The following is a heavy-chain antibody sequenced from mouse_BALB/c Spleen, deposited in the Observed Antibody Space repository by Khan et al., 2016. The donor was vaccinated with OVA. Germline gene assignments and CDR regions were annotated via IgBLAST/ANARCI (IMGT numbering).Heavy chain of an antibody. V-gene: IGHV2-9*02. CDR1: GSSLTSYG. D-gene: IGHD1-1*01. J-gene: IGHJ3*01. CDR3: ARAFYYGAWFAY. Sequence: QVQLKESGPGLVAPSQTLSITCTVSGSSLTSYGVHWVRQPPGKGLEWLGVIWADGSTNHNSALMSRLSISKDNSKSQVFLKMNSLQTDDTAMYYCARAFYYGAWFAYWGQGTLVTVSA. CDR2: IWADGST.